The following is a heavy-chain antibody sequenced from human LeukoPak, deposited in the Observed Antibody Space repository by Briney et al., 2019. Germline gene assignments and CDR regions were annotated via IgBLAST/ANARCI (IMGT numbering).Heavy chain of an antibody. D-gene: IGHD6-19*01. CDR2: ICSGGRT. CDR3: ARREGVAVAGQPLHWYFDL. CDR1: GGSITSGNNY. V-gene: IGHV4-30-4*08. J-gene: IGHJ2*01. Sequence: SETLSLTCTVSGGSITSGNNYWNWIRQSPGKGLEWIGFICSGGRTNYNPFLRSRVVISADTSKNQISLRVDSMTAADTAVYYCARREGVAVAGQPLHWYFDLWGRGTQVTVSS.